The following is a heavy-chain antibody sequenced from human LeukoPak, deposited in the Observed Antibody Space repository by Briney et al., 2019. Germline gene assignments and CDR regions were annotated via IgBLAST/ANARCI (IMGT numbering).Heavy chain of an antibody. V-gene: IGHV4-34*01. J-gene: IGHJ3*02. CDR2: INHSGST. Sequence: TSETLSLTCAVYGGSFSGYYWSWIRQPPGKGLEWIGEINHSGSTNYNPSLKSRVTISVDTSKNQFSLKLASVTAADTAVYYCARHWGHFYYYDSSGYSRSAFDIWGQGTMVTVSS. CDR1: GGSFSGYY. D-gene: IGHD3-22*01. CDR3: ARHWGHFYYYDSSGYSRSAFDI.